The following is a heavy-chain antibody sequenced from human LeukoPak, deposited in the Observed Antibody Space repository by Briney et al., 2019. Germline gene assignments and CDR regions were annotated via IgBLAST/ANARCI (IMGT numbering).Heavy chain of an antibody. Sequence: GRSLGLSCAASGFTFSSFGMHWVRQAPGKGLEWVAVISYDGSNKYYADSVEGRFTISRDNSKKTLYLQMNSLRPEDTAVYYCAKDKTSMVRGVMLQWGQGTLVTVSS. J-gene: IGHJ4*02. CDR1: GFTFSSFG. V-gene: IGHV3-30*18. CDR3: AKDKTSMVRGVMLQ. D-gene: IGHD3-10*01. CDR2: ISYDGSNK.